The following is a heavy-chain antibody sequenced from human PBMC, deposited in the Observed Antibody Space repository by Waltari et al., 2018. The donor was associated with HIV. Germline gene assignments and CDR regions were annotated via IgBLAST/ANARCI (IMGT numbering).Heavy chain of an antibody. D-gene: IGHD6-19*01. CDR2: INVGNWQT. J-gene: IGHJ4*02. V-gene: IGHV1-3*01. CDR1: AFTFNNTF. Sequence: QLVQSGAEVKKPGASVKVSCKISAFTFNNTFIHWVRQAPVQGLEWMGSINVGNWQTRYSQMFQGRVRFTRDTSETTIFMEVSSLKVEDTAIYFCATGTDWLVNVLEYWGQGTLVTVSS. CDR3: ATGTDWLVNVLEY.